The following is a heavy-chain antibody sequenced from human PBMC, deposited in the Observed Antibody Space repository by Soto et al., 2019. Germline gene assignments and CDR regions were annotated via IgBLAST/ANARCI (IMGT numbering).Heavy chain of an antibody. CDR1: GGSFGGYY. CDR3: ARGPTASSGSKGDAFDI. D-gene: IGHD6-19*01. V-gene: IGHV4-34*01. Sequence: PSETLSLTCAVYGGSFGGYYWSWIRQPPGKGLEWIGEINHSGSTNYNPSLMSRVTISVDTSKNHFSLKLSSVTAADTAVYYCARGPTASSGSKGDAFDIWGQGTMVTVSS. J-gene: IGHJ3*02. CDR2: INHSGST.